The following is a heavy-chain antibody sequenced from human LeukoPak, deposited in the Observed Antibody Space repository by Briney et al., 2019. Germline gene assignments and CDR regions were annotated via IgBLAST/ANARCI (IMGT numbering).Heavy chain of an antibody. CDR3: ARVTLGAALDY. D-gene: IGHD3-3*02. CDR2: IYYSGST. CDR1: GGSISSSSYY. Sequence: SETLSLTCTVSGGSISSSSYYWGWIRQPPRKGLEWIGSIYYSGSTYYNPSLKSRVTISVDTFKNQFSLKLSSVTAADTAVYYCARVTLGAALDYWGQGTLVTVSS. V-gene: IGHV4-39*07. J-gene: IGHJ4*02.